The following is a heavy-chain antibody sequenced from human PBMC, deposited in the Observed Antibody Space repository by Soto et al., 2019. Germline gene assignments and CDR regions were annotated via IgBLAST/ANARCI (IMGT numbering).Heavy chain of an antibody. J-gene: IGHJ4*02. Sequence: EVQLVESGGVVVQPGGSLRLSCAASGFTFDDHAMHWVRQAPGKGLEWVSLITRDGGSTYYADSVMGRFTISRDNSKNSLYLQMNSLRTEDTAIYYCAKDGGYSASRYGYCDYWGQGTLVTVSS. CDR2: ITRDGGST. CDR3: AKDGGYSASRYGYCDY. V-gene: IGHV3-43D*04. D-gene: IGHD1-26*01. CDR1: GFTFDDHA.